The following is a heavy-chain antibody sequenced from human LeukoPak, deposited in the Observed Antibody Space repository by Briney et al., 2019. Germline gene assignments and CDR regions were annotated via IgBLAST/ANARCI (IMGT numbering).Heavy chain of an antibody. J-gene: IGHJ3*02. D-gene: IGHD6-19*01. Sequence: PGGSLRLSCAASGFTFTNYAMSWVRQAPGKGLEWVSGISGSGGSTYYADSVKGRFTISRDNSKNTLYLHMNSLRPEDTAVYYCARDRGRQAVAGAYDGFDIWGQGTMVTVS. CDR1: GFTFTNYA. CDR2: ISGSGGST. V-gene: IGHV3-23*01. CDR3: ARDRGRQAVAGAYDGFDI.